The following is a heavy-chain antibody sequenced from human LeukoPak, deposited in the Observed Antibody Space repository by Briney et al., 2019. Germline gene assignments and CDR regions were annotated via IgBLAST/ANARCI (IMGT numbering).Heavy chain of an antibody. V-gene: IGHV4-59*01. J-gene: IGHJ6*02. CDR2: IYYSGST. D-gene: IGHD3-16*01. Sequence: TSETLSLTCTVSGGSISSYYWSWIRQPPGKGLEWIGYIYYSGSTNYNPSLKSRVTISVDTSKNQFSLKLSSVTAADTAVYYSARVMHDYGMDVWGQGTTVTVSS. CDR1: GGSISSYY. CDR3: ARVMHDYGMDV.